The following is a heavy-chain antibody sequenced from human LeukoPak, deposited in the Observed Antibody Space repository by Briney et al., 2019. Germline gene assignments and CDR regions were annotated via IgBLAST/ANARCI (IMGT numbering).Heavy chain of an antibody. D-gene: IGHD6-13*01. CDR3: AKEGSSWSYYYYGMDV. CDR1: GFTFDDYA. V-gene: IGHV3-43D*03. CDR2: ISWDGGST. J-gene: IGHJ6*02. Sequence: GGSLRLSCEVSGFTFDDYAMHWVCQAPGKGLEWVSLISWDGGSTYYADSVKGRFTISRVNSKNSLYLQMNSLRAEDTALYYCAKEGSSWSYYYYGMDVWGQGTTVTVSS.